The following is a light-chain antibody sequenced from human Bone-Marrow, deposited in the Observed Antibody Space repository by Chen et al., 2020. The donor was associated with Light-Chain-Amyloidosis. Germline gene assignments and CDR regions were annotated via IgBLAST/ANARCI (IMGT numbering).Light chain of an antibody. J-gene: IGLJ3*02. CDR2: DDS. CDR1: NIGSTS. Sequence: SYVLTQPSSVSVAPGQTAPIACGGNNIGSTSVHWYQQTPGQAPLLFVYDDSDRPSGIPELLSGPNSGNTATLTSSRVEAGDEADYYCQVWDRSSDRPVFGGGTKLTVL. V-gene: IGLV3-21*02. CDR3: QVWDRSSDRPV.